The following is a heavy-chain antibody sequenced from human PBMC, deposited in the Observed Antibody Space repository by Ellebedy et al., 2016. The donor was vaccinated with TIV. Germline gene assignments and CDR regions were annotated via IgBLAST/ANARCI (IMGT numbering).Heavy chain of an antibody. CDR1: GFNLNVNN. Sequence: GESLKISCAASGFNLNVNNMHWVRQAPGKGLEWVAFIEFSGRNKAYVDSVKGRFIVSRDNSKNTVYLQMNSLRPEDTAVYFCAKDQGSGTCALDYWGQGILVTVSS. CDR2: IEFSGRNK. J-gene: IGHJ4*02. CDR3: AKDQGSGTCALDY. V-gene: IGHV3-30*02. D-gene: IGHD1-1*01.